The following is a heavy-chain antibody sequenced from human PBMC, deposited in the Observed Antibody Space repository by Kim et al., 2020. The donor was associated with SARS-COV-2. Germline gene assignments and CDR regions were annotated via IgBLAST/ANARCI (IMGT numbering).Heavy chain of an antibody. Sequence: YYVDSVKGRFTISRENAKNSLFLQMNSLRSEDTAVYYCARAGGWGDAFDIWGQGTMVTVSS. CDR3: ARAGGWGDAFDI. D-gene: IGHD6-19*01. V-gene: IGHV3-7*03. J-gene: IGHJ3*02.